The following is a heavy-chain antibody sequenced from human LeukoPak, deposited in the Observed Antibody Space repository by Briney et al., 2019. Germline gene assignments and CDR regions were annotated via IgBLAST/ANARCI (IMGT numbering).Heavy chain of an antibody. J-gene: IGHJ4*02. V-gene: IGHV4-39*01. CDR2: YYYSGRT. Sequence: SETLSLTCTVSGGSISSSSYYWGWIRQPPGKGLEWIGSYYYSGRTYYNPSLKSRVTISVDTPKNQFSLKLSSVTAADTAVYYCARRPYYDILTGSYYFDYWGQGTLVNGFS. D-gene: IGHD3-9*01. CDR1: GGSISSSSYY. CDR3: ARRPYYDILTGSYYFDY.